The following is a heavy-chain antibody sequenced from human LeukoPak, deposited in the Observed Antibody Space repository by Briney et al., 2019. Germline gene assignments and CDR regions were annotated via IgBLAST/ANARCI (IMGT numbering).Heavy chain of an antibody. V-gene: IGHV1-2*02. J-gene: IGHJ5*02. D-gene: IGHD2-2*01. CDR2: INPNSGGT. Sequence: ASVKVSCKASGYSLSGYYMHWVRQAPGQGLEWMGWINPNSGGTNYAQKFQGRVTMTRDTSISTAYMELSRLRSDDTAVYYCARSNQLLGDWFDPWGQGTLVTVSS. CDR1: GYSLSGYY. CDR3: ARSNQLLGDWFDP.